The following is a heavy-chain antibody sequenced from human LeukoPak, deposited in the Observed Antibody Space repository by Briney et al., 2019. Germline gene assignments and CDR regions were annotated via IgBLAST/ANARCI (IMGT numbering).Heavy chain of an antibody. CDR3: GLRGYSYGYVSDYFDY. Sequence: ASVKVSCKASGYTFTSYYMHWVRQAPGQGLEWMGIINPSGGSTSYAQKFQGGVTMTRDTSTSTVYMELSSLRSEDTAVYYCGLRGYSYGYVSDYFDYWGQGTLVTVSS. D-gene: IGHD5-18*01. V-gene: IGHV1-46*01. CDR2: INPSGGST. J-gene: IGHJ4*02. CDR1: GYTFTSYY.